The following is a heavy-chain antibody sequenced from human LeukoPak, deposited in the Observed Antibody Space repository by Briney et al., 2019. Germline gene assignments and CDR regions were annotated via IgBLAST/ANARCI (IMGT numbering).Heavy chain of an antibody. CDR2: IYYSGST. Sequence: SETLSLTCIVSGGSISSYYWSWIRQPPGKGLEWIGYIYYSGSTNYNPSLKSRVTISVDTSKNQFSLKLSSVTAADTAVYYCAREGVVAADKTFDYWGQGTLVTVSS. J-gene: IGHJ4*02. D-gene: IGHD2-15*01. V-gene: IGHV4-59*01. CDR3: AREGVVAADKTFDY. CDR1: GGSISSYY.